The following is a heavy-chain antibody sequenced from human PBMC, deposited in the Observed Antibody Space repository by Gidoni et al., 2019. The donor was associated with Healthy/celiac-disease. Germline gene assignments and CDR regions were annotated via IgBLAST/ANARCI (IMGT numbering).Heavy chain of an antibody. CDR2: IYTSGST. Sequence: QVQLQESGPGLAKPSETLSLTCTGPGGCNSSYSWCWIRQPAGKGLGWIGRIYTSGSTNYNPSLKSRVTMSVDTSKNQFSLKLSSVTAADTAVYYCARASQWELRLWAFDIWGQGTMVTVSS. V-gene: IGHV4-4*07. CDR3: ARASQWELRLWAFDI. D-gene: IGHD1-26*01. J-gene: IGHJ3*02. CDR1: GGCNSSYS.